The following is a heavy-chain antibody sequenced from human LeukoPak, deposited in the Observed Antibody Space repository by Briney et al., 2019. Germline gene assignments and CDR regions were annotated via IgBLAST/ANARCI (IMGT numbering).Heavy chain of an antibody. CDR2: LKSDGSST. CDR3: AGTKYIGAAIDY. CDR1: GFTFSSYS. V-gene: IGHV3-74*01. Sequence: GGSLRLSCAASGFTFSSYSMHWVRQAPGKGLMWVSRLKSDGSSTGYAGSVKGRFTISRDYAKNTLYLQMNSLRAEDTAVYYCAGTKYIGAAIDYWGQGTLVTVSS. J-gene: IGHJ4*02. D-gene: IGHD3-16*01.